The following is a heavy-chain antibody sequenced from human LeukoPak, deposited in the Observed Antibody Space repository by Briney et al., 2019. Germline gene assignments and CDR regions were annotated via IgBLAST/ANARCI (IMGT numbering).Heavy chain of an antibody. CDR1: GGSTSSYY. J-gene: IGHJ4*02. Sequence: SETLSLTCTVSGGSTSSYYWSWIRQPPGKGLEWIGYIYYSGSTNYNPSLKSRVTISVDTSKNQFSLKLSSVTAADTAVYYCARGLDTAMVKNFDYWGQGTLVTVSS. D-gene: IGHD5-18*01. CDR3: ARGLDTAMVKNFDY. V-gene: IGHV4-59*12. CDR2: IYYSGST.